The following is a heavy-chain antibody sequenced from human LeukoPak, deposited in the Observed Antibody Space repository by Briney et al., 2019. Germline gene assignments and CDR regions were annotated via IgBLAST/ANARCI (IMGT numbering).Heavy chain of an antibody. CDR3: ARQSSSYDILTGYSTNNWFDP. D-gene: IGHD3-9*01. CDR1: GYSFTSYW. Sequence: GESLKISCKGSGYSFTSYWIGWVRQMPGKGPEWMGIIYPGDSDTRYSPSFQGQVTISADKSISTAYLQWSSLKASDTAMYYCARQSSSYDILTGYSTNNWFDPWGQGTLVTVSS. CDR2: IYPGDSDT. J-gene: IGHJ5*02. V-gene: IGHV5-51*01.